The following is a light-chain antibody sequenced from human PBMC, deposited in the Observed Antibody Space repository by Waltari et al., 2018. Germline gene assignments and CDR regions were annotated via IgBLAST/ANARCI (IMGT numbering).Light chain of an antibody. CDR2: DAS. J-gene: IGKJ4*01. CDR1: QSISTW. CDR3: QQFNSYPFT. V-gene: IGKV1-5*01. Sequence: DIQMTQSPSTLSASVGDRVTITCRASQSISTWLAWYQQKAGKAPKLLIYDASTLESGVPSRFSGGGSETEFTLTISSLHPDDFATYYCQQFNSYPFTFGGGTKVEIK.